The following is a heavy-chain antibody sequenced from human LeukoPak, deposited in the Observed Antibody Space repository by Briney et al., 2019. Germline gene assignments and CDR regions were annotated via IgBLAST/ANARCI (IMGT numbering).Heavy chain of an antibody. J-gene: IGHJ4*02. CDR1: GFTFSSYW. CDR2: IKQDGSEK. Sequence: PGGSLRLSCAASGFTFSSYWMSWVRQAPGKGLEWVANIKQDGSEKYYVDSVKGRFTISRDNAKNSLYLQMNSLRAEDTAVYYCARAEGSSSSRDNYFDYWGQGTLVTVSS. V-gene: IGHV3-7*01. D-gene: IGHD6-13*01. CDR3: ARAEGSSSSRDNYFDY.